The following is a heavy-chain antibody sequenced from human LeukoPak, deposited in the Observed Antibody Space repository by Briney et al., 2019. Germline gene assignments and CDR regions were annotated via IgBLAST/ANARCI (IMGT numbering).Heavy chain of an antibody. V-gene: IGHV4-61*05. Sequence: PSETLSLTCTVSGGSISSSSYYWNWIRQPPGKGLEWLGYIYSNGITNYSPSLRGRGTISIATSKNQISLRLTSVTAADTAIYYCARRAYYDSSGYHPTSGYFDLWGRGTLVIVSS. CDR3: ARRAYYDSSGYHPTSGYFDL. CDR1: GGSISSSSYY. CDR2: IYSNGIT. D-gene: IGHD3-22*01. J-gene: IGHJ2*01.